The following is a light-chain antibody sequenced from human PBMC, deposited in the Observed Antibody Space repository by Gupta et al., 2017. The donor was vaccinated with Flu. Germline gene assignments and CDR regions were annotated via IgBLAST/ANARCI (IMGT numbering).Light chain of an antibody. CDR1: PSRVHSDGNTF. CDR2: KVS. J-gene: IGKJ2*01. CDR3: LEGRSAHT. V-gene: IGKV2-30*02. Sequence: PVTLCPPAYISCSSSPSRVHSDGNTFLSWLQQRPGQSPRRLIYKVSKRDFGVPERFSGSGSGTDFTLTSSRVEDEDFGVYYCLEGRSAHTFGQGTKLDIK.